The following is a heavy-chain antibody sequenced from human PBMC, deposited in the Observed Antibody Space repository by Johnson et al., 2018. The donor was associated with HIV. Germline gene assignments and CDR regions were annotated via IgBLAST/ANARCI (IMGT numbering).Heavy chain of an antibody. CDR2: ISWNSGRI. Sequence: VQLVESVGGFVQPGRSLRLSCAASGFTFDYYAMHWVRQAPGKGLEWVSGISWNSGRIGYADSVKGRFTISRDNAKNSLHLQMNSLRPEDTALYYCARSPSWAAAGTNGAFDIWGQGTMVTVSS. D-gene: IGHD6-13*01. CDR1: GFTFDYYA. V-gene: IGHV3-9*01. J-gene: IGHJ3*02. CDR3: ARSPSWAAAGTNGAFDI.